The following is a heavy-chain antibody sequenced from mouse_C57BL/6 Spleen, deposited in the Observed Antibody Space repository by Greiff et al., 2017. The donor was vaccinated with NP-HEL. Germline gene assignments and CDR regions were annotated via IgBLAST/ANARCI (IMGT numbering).Heavy chain of an antibody. J-gene: IGHJ4*01. CDR3: ASTIYSNYGAMDY. CDR2: IWGVGST. CDR1: GFSLTSYG. V-gene: IGHV2-6*01. Sequence: VQLQESGPGLVAPSQRLSITCTVSGFSLTSYGVDWVRQSPGKGLEWLGVIWGVGSTNYNSALKSRLSISKDNSKSQVFLKMNSLQTDDTAMYYCASTIYSNYGAMDYWGQGTSVTVSS. D-gene: IGHD2-5*01.